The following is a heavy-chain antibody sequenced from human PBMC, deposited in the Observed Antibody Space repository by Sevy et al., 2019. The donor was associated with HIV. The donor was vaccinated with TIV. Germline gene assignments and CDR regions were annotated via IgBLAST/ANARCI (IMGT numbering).Heavy chain of an antibody. CDR1: GGSISSSSYY. Sequence: SETLSLTCTVSGGSISSSSYYWGWIRQPPGKGLEWIGSIYYSGSTYYNPSLKSRVTISVDTSKNQFSLKLSSVTAADTAVYYCARLDTAMGPHNFLNYYYYYGMDVWGQGTTVTVSS. V-gene: IGHV4-39*01. D-gene: IGHD5-18*01. CDR2: IYYSGST. J-gene: IGHJ6*02. CDR3: ARLDTAMGPHNFLNYYYYYGMDV.